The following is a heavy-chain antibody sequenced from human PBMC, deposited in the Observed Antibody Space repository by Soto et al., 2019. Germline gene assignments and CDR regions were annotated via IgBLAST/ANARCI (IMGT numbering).Heavy chain of an antibody. CDR1: GFTFSSYS. V-gene: IGHV3-48*01. CDR2: ISSATTTI. CDR3: ARGIAAAGPKLDY. Sequence: PGGSLRLSCAASGFTFSSYSMNWVRQAPGKGLEWVSYISSATTTIYYADSVKGRFTISRDNAKNSPYLQMNSLRADDTAVYYCARGIAAAGPKLDYWGQGTLVTVSS. D-gene: IGHD6-13*01. J-gene: IGHJ4*02.